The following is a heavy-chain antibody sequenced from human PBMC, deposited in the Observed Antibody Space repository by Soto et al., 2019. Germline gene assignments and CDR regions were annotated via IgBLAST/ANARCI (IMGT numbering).Heavy chain of an antibody. CDR3: ARDQTYSYGYSWFDP. V-gene: IGHV1-3*01. D-gene: IGHD5-18*01. J-gene: IGHJ5*02. CDR2: ISAGNGNT. CDR1: GYTFTSYA. Sequence: ASVKVSCKASGYTFTSYAMHWVRQAPGQRLEWMGWISAGNGNTKYSQKFQGRVTITRDTSASTAYMELSSLRSEDTAVYYCARDQTYSYGYSWFDPWGQGTLVTVSS.